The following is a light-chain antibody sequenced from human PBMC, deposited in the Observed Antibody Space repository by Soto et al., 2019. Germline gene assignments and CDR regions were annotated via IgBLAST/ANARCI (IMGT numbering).Light chain of an antibody. CDR1: TGAVTNGHY. Sequence: QAVVTQEPSLTVSPGGTATLTCGSSTGAVTNGHYPYWFQQKPGQAPSKLIYDTTNRHSWTPARFSGSLLGGKAALTLSGAQPEDEAEYYCLLSYNGPYVFGTGTKVTVL. CDR3: LLSYNGPYV. CDR2: DTT. J-gene: IGLJ1*01. V-gene: IGLV7-46*01.